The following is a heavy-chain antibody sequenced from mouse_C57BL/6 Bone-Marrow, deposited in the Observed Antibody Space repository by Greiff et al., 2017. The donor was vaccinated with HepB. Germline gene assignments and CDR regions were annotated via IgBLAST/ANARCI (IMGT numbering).Heavy chain of an antibody. J-gene: IGHJ2*01. Sequence: VQVVESGAELVRPGTSVKVSCKASGYAFTNYLIEWVKQRPGQGLEWIGVINPGSGGTNYNEKFKGKATLTADKSSSTAYMQLSSLTSEDSAVYFCARWNYGSSNWGQGTTLTVSA. V-gene: IGHV1-54*01. CDR1: GYAFTNYL. CDR3: ARWNYGSSN. CDR2: INPGSGGT. D-gene: IGHD1-1*01.